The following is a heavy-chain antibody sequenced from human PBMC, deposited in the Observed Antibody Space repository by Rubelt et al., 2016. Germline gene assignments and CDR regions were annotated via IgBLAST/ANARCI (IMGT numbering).Heavy chain of an antibody. CDR1: GGSISTYY. J-gene: IGHJ4*02. Sequence: QVQLQESGPGLVKPSETLSLTCTVSGGSISTYYWSWIRQPPGKGLEWIGYIYYSGSTNYNPSLKSRVTLSVDTSKNQFSRKLTSVTAADTAVYYCATDLGRGYIYGPLDSWGQGTLVTVSS. D-gene: IGHD5-18*01. CDR2: IYYSGST. V-gene: IGHV4-59*12. CDR3: ATDLGRGYIYGPLDS.